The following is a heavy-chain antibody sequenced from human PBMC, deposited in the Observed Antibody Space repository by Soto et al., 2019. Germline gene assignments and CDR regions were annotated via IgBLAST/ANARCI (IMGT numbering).Heavy chain of an antibody. J-gene: IGHJ6*03. CDR2: MNPNSGNT. CDR3: ARGVDTAMAPYYYYYYMDV. Sequence: GASVKVSCKASGYTFTSYDINWVRQATGQGLEWMGWMNPNSGNTGYAQKFQGRVTMTRNTSISTAYMELSSLRSEDTAVYYCARGVDTAMAPYYYYYYMDVWGKGTTVTVSS. V-gene: IGHV1-8*01. D-gene: IGHD5-18*01. CDR1: GYTFTSYD.